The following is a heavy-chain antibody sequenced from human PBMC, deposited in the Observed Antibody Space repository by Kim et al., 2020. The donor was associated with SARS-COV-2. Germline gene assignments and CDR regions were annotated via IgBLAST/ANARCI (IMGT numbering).Heavy chain of an antibody. CDR3: AGEGGDRLYYYYYMDV. J-gene: IGHJ6*03. D-gene: IGHD2-21*02. V-gene: IGHV4-59*01. Sequence: RKSRVTISVDTSKNQFSLKLSSVTAADTAVYYCAGEGGDRLYYYYYMDVWGKGTTVTVSS.